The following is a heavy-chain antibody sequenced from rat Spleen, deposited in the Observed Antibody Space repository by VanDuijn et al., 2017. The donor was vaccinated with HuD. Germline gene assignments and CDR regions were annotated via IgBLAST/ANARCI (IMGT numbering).Heavy chain of an antibody. J-gene: IGHJ4*01. CDR2: IWGDGST. V-gene: IGHV2-1*01. CDR1: GFSLIRYN. CDR3: ARHYGSYRVDA. D-gene: IGHD1-2*01. Sequence: QVQLKESGPGLVQPSQTLSLTCTVSGFSLIRYNVHWVRQPPGKGLEWMGVIWGDGSTDYNSALKSRLSINRDTSKSQVFLKMNSLQPEDTGTYYCARHYGSYRVDAWGQGASVTVSS.